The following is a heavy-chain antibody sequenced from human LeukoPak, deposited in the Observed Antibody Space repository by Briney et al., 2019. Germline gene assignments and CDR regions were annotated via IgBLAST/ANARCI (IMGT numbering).Heavy chain of an antibody. V-gene: IGHV3-23*01. CDR2: IGGSGGST. CDR1: GFTFSSYA. Sequence: PGGSLRLSCAASGFTFSSYAMSWVRQAPGKGLEWVSSIGGSGGSTYYADSVKGRSTISRDTSKNTLYLQMNSLRAEDTAVYCCAKYRGFGDSYDSWGQGTLVTVSS. D-gene: IGHD3-10*01. J-gene: IGHJ4*02. CDR3: AKYRGFGDSYDS.